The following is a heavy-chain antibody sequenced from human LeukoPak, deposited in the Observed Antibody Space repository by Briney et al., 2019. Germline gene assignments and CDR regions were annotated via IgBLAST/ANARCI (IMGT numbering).Heavy chain of an antibody. J-gene: IGHJ4*02. CDR3: ARAGKVAVAGIDY. Sequence: ASVKVSCKASGYTFTSYAMHWVRQATGQGLEWMGWMNPNSGNTGYAQKFQGRVTMTRNTSISTAYMELSSLRSEDTAVYYCARAGKVAVAGIDYWGQGTLVTVSS. V-gene: IGHV1-8*02. D-gene: IGHD6-19*01. CDR2: MNPNSGNT. CDR1: GYTFTSYA.